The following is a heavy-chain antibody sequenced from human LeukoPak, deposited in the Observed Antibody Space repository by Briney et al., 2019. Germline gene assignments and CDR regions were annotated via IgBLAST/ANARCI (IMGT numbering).Heavy chain of an antibody. CDR1: GFTFSSYG. CDR3: AKGYYGMDV. V-gene: IGHV3-30*18. J-gene: IGHJ6*02. Sequence: GGSLRLSCAPSGFTFSSYGMHWVRQAPGKGLECLAVISYDGSNKYYVDSVKGRFTISRDNSKNTLYLQMNSLRAEDTAVYYCAKGYYGMDVWGQGTAVTVSS. CDR2: ISYDGSNK.